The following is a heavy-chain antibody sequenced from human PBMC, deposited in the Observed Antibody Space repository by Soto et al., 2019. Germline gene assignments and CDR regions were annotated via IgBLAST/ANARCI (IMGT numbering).Heavy chain of an antibody. CDR2: ISYDGSSK. D-gene: IGHD4-17*01. Sequence: QVQLVESGGGIVQPGRSLRLSCAASGFTFNYYGMHWVRQAPGKGLEWVAFISYDGSSKYYADSVKGRFTISRDNSKNTLDLQMDSLRAGDTAVYYCAKAGATVTTHFWGQGTLVTVSS. CDR1: GFTFNYYG. J-gene: IGHJ4*02. CDR3: AKAGATVTTHF. V-gene: IGHV3-30*18.